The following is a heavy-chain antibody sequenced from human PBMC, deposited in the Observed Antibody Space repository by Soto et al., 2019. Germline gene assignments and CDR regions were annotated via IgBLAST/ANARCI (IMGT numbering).Heavy chain of an antibody. CDR1: GYTFTTYY. CDR2: INPSGGST. D-gene: IGHD4-17*01. Sequence: QVQLVQSGADVKEPGASVKVSCKASGYTFTTYYLHWVRQAPGQGLEWMGIINPSGGSTNYAQRFQGRVTRTSDTSTSTVDMELSSLRADDTAVYYCARVVVPTTATTSNWFDPWGQGTLVTVAS. V-gene: IGHV1-46*01. J-gene: IGHJ5*02. CDR3: ARVVVPTTATTSNWFDP.